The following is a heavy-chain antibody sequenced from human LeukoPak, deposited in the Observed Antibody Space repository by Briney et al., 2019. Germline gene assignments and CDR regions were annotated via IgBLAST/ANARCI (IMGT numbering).Heavy chain of an antibody. J-gene: IGHJ3*02. Sequence: GGSLRLSCAASGFTFSSYAMHWVRQAPGKGLEWMAIISYDGSNKYYADSVKGRFTISRDNSKNTLYLQMNSLRPEDTAVYYCARCLGSGSYLFDAFDIWGPGTMVTVSS. D-gene: IGHD1-26*01. CDR3: ARCLGSGSYLFDAFDI. CDR1: GFTFSSYA. V-gene: IGHV3-30*04. CDR2: ISYDGSNK.